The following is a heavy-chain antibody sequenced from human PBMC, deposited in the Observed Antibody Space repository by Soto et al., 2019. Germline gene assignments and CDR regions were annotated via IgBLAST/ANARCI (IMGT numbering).Heavy chain of an antibody. Sequence: SETLSLTCSVSGGSILNYYWSWIRQPPGKGLEWIGYIYYTGGTNYNPSLKSRVTISVDTSKNHFSLKLNSVTAADSATYYCARTYYFDNSAYYIFDYWGQGTLVTVS. D-gene: IGHD3-22*01. J-gene: IGHJ4*02. CDR2: IYYTGGT. V-gene: IGHV4-59*01. CDR3: ARTYYFDNSAYYIFDY. CDR1: GGSILNYY.